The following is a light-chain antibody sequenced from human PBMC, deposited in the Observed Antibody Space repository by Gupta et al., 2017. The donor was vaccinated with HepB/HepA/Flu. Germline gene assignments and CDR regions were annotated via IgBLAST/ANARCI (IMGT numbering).Light chain of an antibody. CDR3: SSYAGSNNVV. CDR1: SSDVGGYNH. CDR2: EVN. V-gene: IGLV2-8*01. Sequence: QSALTQPPSASGSPGQSVTISCTGTSSDVGGYNHVSWYQQHPGTAPKLMIFEVNQRPAGVPDRFSGSKSGNTASLTVSGLQDDDEANYYCSSYAGSNNVVFGGGTKLTVL. J-gene: IGLJ2*01.